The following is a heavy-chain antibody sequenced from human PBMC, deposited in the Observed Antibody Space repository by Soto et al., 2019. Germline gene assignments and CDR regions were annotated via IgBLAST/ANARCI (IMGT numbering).Heavy chain of an antibody. Sequence: QVQLVQSGAEVKTPGSSVKVSCKASGGTFSSYAISWVRQAPGQGLEWMGGIIPIFGTANYAQKFQGRGTITADESKIKAYIELSSLRSEDRGVYYCARVYLGLVKTPLGYYGMEVWGQGTTVTVSS. J-gene: IGHJ6*02. V-gene: IGHV1-69*01. D-gene: IGHD3-9*01. CDR2: IIPIFGTA. CDR3: ARVYLGLVKTPLGYYGMEV. CDR1: GGTFSSYA.